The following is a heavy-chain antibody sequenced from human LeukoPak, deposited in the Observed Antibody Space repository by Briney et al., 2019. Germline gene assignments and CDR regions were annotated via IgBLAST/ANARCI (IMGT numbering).Heavy chain of an antibody. J-gene: IGHJ4*02. CDR2: IYHSGST. D-gene: IGHD3-3*01. Sequence: SETLSLTCTVSGGSISSYYWSWIRQPPGKGLEWIGHIYHSGSTYYNPSLKSRVTISVDRSKNQFSLKLSSVTAADTAVYYCARGVDDFWSGYPYYFDYWGQGTLVTVSS. CDR1: GGSISSYY. V-gene: IGHV4-59*12. CDR3: ARGVDDFWSGYPYYFDY.